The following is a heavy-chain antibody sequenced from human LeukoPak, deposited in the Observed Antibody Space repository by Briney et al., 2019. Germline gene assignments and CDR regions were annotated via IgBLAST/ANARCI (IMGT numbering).Heavy chain of an antibody. J-gene: IGHJ4*02. CDR3: AREPESGSYNDY. CDR1: GGSISSYY. D-gene: IGHD3-10*01. V-gene: IGHV4-59*01. Sequence: PSETLSLTCTVSGGSISSYYWSWIRQPPGKGLEWIGYIYYSGSTNYNPSLKNRVTISVDTPKNQFSLKLSSVTAADTAVYYCAREPESGSYNDYWGQGTLVTVSS. CDR2: IYYSGST.